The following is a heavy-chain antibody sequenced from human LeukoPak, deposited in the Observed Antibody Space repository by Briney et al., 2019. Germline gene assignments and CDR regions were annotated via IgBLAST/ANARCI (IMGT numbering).Heavy chain of an antibody. CDR3: ARDGVGYYDSSGYYYFQH. CDR1: GYTFTGYY. CDR2: IYPNSGGT. D-gene: IGHD3-22*01. J-gene: IGHJ1*01. V-gene: IGHV1-2*02. Sequence: ASVKVSCKASGYTFTGYYMHWVRQAPGQGLEWMGWIYPNSGGTNYAQKFQGRVTMTRDTSISTAYMELSRLRSDDTAVYYCARDGVGYYDSSGYYYFQHWGQGTLVTVSS.